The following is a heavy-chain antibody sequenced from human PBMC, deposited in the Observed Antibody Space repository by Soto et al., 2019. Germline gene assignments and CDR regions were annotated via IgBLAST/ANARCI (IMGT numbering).Heavy chain of an antibody. CDR3: ARDRLWFGESMASKRVDY. J-gene: IGHJ4*02. CDR2: ISAYNGNT. D-gene: IGHD3-10*01. CDR1: GYTFTSYG. V-gene: IGHV1-18*04. Sequence: QVQLVQSGADVKKPGASVKVACKASGYTFTSYGISWVRQAPGQGLEWMGWISAYNGNTNYAQKLQGRVTMTTDTPTSTAYMELRSLRSDDTAVYYCARDRLWFGESMASKRVDYWGQGTLVTVAS.